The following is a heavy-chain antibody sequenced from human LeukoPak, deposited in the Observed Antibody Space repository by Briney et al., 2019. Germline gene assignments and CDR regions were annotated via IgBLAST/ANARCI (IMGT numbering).Heavy chain of an antibody. J-gene: IGHJ5*02. D-gene: IGHD5-24*01. CDR3: ARDNSVRDEAGWFNP. CDR2: ISPSGGST. Sequence: ASVKVSCKAFGYTFTSNYMHWVRQALGQGPEWMGVISPSGGSTTYAQKFQGRVTLTRDMSTSTDYLELSSLRSEDTAVYYCARDNSVRDEAGWFNPWGQGALVTVSS. CDR1: GYTFTSNY. V-gene: IGHV1-46*01.